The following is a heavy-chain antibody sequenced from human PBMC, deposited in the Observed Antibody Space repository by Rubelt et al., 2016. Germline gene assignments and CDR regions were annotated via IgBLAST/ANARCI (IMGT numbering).Heavy chain of an antibody. V-gene: IGHV3-23*01. J-gene: IGHJ4*02. CDR1: GFTFSSYS. CDR3: AKGTRGYTFGPDYFDS. D-gene: IGHD5-18*01. CDR2: ITGSGGTT. Sequence: EVQLLESGGGLVLPGGSLRLSCGTSGFTFSSYSMGWVRQAPGKGLEWVSGITGSGGTTLYIDSVEGRFTISRDNANNTLYLQLNNLRAEDTAKYYGAKGTRGYTFGPDYFDSWGQGALVTVSS.